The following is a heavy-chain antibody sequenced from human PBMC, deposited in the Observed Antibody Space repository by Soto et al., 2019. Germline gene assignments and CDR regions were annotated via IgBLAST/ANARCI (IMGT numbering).Heavy chain of an antibody. V-gene: IGHV3-9*01. D-gene: IGHD4-17*01. CDR1: GFTFDDYA. Sequence: PGGSLRLSCAASGFTFDDYAMHWVRQAPGKGLEWVSGISWSSGSIGYADSVKGRFTISRDNAKDSLYLQMNSLRAEDTALYYCAKDISATVTTYLFDYWGQGTLVTVSS. CDR3: AKDISATVTTYLFDY. CDR2: ISWSSGSI. J-gene: IGHJ4*02.